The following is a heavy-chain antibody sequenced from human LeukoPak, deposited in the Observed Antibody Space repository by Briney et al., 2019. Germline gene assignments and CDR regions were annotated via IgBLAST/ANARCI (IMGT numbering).Heavy chain of an antibody. Sequence: TETLSLTCGVNGGSLSGYYWSWIRPTPAKELGWIGEINHSGSTNYNPSLKSRVTISVDTSKNQFYLTLNSMTAADTAVYYCARRRWSSSSVIGYWGRGTRVTVST. CDR2: INHSGST. V-gene: IGHV4-34*01. D-gene: IGHD6-6*01. CDR1: GGSLSGYY. CDR3: ARRRWSSSSVIGY. J-gene: IGHJ4*01.